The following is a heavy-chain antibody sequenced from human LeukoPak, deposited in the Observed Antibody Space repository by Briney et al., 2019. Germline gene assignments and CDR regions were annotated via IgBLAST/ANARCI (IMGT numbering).Heavy chain of an antibody. Sequence: SETLSLTCTVSGGSISSSSYYWAWIRQPPGKEPEWIGSIFYSGSTYYNPSLRGRVTISVDTFQNQFSLNLASVTAADTAIYFCARYKPGGPALNHWGQGTLVTVSS. D-gene: IGHD2-8*02. CDR1: GGSISSSSYY. J-gene: IGHJ1*01. V-gene: IGHV4-39*07. CDR2: IFYSGST. CDR3: ARYKPGGPALNH.